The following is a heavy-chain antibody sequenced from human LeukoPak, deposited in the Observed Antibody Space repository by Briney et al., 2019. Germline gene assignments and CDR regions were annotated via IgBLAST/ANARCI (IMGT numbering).Heavy chain of an antibody. Sequence: SETLSLTCTVSGGSISSGDYYWSWIRQPPGKGLEWIGYIYHSGSTYYNPSLKSRVTISVDRSKNQFSLKLSSVTAADTAVYYCARLIVSSAVTYYFDYWGQGTLVTVSS. V-gene: IGHV4-30-2*01. CDR3: ARLIVSSAVTYYFDY. D-gene: IGHD4-17*01. J-gene: IGHJ4*02. CDR1: GGSISSGDYY. CDR2: IYHSGST.